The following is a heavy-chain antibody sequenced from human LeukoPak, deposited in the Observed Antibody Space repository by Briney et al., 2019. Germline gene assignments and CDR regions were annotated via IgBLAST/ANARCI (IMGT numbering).Heavy chain of an antibody. CDR3: ARVYEYQLLGPIDY. CDR2: VKQDGSEK. Sequence: GGSLRLSCAASGFTFSSYWMSWVRQAPGKGLEWVANVKQDGSEKYYVDSVKGRFTISRDNAKNSLYLQMNSLRAEDTAVYYCARVYEYQLLGPIDYWGQGTLVTVSS. J-gene: IGHJ4*02. CDR1: GFTFSSYW. D-gene: IGHD2-2*01. V-gene: IGHV3-7*01.